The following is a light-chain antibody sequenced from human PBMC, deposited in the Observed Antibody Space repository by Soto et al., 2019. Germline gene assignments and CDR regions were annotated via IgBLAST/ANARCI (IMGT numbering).Light chain of an antibody. CDR1: SSDVVGYNY. V-gene: IGLV2-14*01. CDR3: SSYTSSSTTVV. CDR2: DVN. Sequence: QSVLTQPASVSGSPGQSITISCTGASSDVVGYNYVSWYQQHPGKAPKIIIFDVNHRPSGVSSRFSGSRSGDTASLTISGLQAEDEADYYCSSYTSSSTTVVFGGGTKVTVL. J-gene: IGLJ2*01.